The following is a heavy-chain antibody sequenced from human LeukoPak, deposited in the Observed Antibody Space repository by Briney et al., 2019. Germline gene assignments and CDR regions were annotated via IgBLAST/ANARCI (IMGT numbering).Heavy chain of an antibody. J-gene: IGHJ4*02. Sequence: SETLSLTCTVSGGSISSYYWSWIRQPPGKGLEWIGYIYYSGSTDSNPSLKSRVTISVDTSKNQFSLKLRSVTAADTAVYYCARRPRNGILTGTPFDYWGQGILVTVSS. CDR3: ARRPRNGILTGTPFDY. CDR2: IYYSGST. D-gene: IGHD3-9*01. V-gene: IGHV4-59*01. CDR1: GGSISSYY.